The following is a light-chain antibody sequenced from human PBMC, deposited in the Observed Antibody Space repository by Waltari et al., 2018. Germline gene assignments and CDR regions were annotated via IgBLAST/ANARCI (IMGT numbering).Light chain of an antibody. Sequence: EIVMTQSPASLSVSSGERATLSCWASQTVSNNLAWYQQKPGQAPRLLIYGASTRATGVPARFSGSGSGTEFTLTISSLRSEDFAVYYCQQYNNYWTFGQGTKVEIK. CDR1: QTVSNN. CDR2: GAS. CDR3: QQYNNYWT. V-gene: IGKV3-15*01. J-gene: IGKJ1*01.